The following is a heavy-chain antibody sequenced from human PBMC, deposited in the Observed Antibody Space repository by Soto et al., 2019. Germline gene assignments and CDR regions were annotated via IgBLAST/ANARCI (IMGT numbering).Heavy chain of an antibody. CDR1: GFTVSNNY. D-gene: IGHD3-10*01. Sequence: EVQLVESGGGLIQPGGSLRLSCAVSGFTVSNNYMSWVRQAPGKGLEGVSVIYSGGYTAYGDSVKGRFTISRDNSKKTTYLKNNRPRGAATGRFFCAAHPGGGGYWGQGTLVTVSS. CDR2: IYSGGYT. CDR3: AAHPGGGGY. V-gene: IGHV3-53*01. J-gene: IGHJ4*02.